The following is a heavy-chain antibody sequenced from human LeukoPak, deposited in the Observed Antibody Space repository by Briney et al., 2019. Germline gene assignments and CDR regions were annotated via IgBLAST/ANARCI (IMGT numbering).Heavy chain of an antibody. CDR2: IIPIFGTA. V-gene: IGHV1-69*13. Sequence: GASVKVSCKASRGTFSSYAISWVRQAPGQGLEWMGGIIPIFGTAIYAQKLQGRVTITADDSTSTAYMELSSLRSEDTAVYYCARGTSGSYYSWGQGTLVIVSS. J-gene: IGHJ4*02. CDR1: RGTFSSYA. D-gene: IGHD1-26*01. CDR3: ARGTSGSYYS.